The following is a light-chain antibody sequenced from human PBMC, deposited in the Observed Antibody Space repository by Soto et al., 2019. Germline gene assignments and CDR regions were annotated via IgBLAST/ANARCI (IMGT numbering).Light chain of an antibody. CDR3: MQGTHWPWT. CDR1: QSLXSSDXNTX. CDR2: KVS. J-gene: IGKJ1*01. Sequence: DVVLTQSPLSLPVTLGQPASISCRSSQSLXSSDXNTXLNWFQQRPGQSPRRLIYKVSNRDSGVPDRFSGSGSGTDFTLKISRVEAEDVGVYYCMQGTHWPWTFGQGTKVEIK. V-gene: IGKV2-30*01.